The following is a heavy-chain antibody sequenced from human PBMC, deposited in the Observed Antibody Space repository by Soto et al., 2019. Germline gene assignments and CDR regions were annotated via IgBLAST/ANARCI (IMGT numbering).Heavy chain of an antibody. J-gene: IGHJ6*03. CDR2: INHSGST. D-gene: IGHD3-10*01. CDR3: ARRGGSGSKNYYYYMDV. Sequence: SETLSRTFAGYGGSFSGYYWSWIRQPPGKGLEWIGEINHSGSTNYNPSLKSRVTISVDTSKNQFSLKLSSVTAADTAVYYCARRGGSGSKNYYYYMDVWGKGTTVT. CDR1: GGSFSGYY. V-gene: IGHV4-34*01.